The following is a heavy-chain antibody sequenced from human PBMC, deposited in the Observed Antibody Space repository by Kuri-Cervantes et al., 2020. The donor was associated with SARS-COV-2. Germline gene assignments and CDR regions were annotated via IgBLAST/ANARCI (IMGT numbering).Heavy chain of an antibody. V-gene: IGHV4-59*10. CDR1: GGSFSDYY. Sequence: SETLSLTCAVYGGSFSDYYWSWIRQPAGKGLEWIGRIYTSGSTNYNPSLKSRVTISVDTSKNQFSLKLSSVTAADTAVYYCARGRDSSSWYDYWGQGTLVTVSS. CDR2: IYTSGST. J-gene: IGHJ4*02. D-gene: IGHD6-13*01. CDR3: ARGRDSSSWYDY.